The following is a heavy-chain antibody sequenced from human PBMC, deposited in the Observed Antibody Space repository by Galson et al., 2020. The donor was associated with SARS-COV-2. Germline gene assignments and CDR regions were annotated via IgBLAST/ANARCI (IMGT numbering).Heavy chain of an antibody. J-gene: IGHJ4*02. Sequence: SGSTLVQHTQTLTLTYTFSGFSLSTSGMCVSWIRQPPGTALEWLARIDWDDDKYYSPSLKTRLTISKDTSKNQVVLTMTNMDPVDTVTYYCARMDPTGGEGYWGQGTLVTVSS. CDR1: GFSLSTSGMC. D-gene: IGHD7-27*01. CDR3: ARMDPTGGEGY. CDR2: IDWDDDK. V-gene: IGHV2-70*11.